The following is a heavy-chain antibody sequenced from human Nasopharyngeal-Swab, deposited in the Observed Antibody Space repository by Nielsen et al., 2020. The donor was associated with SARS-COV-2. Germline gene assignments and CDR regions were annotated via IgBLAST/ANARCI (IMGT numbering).Heavy chain of an antibody. Sequence: GESLKISCAASGFTFTSYAMNWVRHAPGKGLEWVSGMSGRGEKTYYAESVKGRFTISRDVSKNTLYLQMNGLRAEDTAVYYCAKDSGAGFCDDGGCFPTNHWGQGTLVTVSS. CDR1: GFTFTSYA. D-gene: IGHD3-10*01. CDR2: MSGRGEKT. V-gene: IGHV3-23*01. J-gene: IGHJ5*02. CDR3: AKDSGAGFCDDGGCFPTNH.